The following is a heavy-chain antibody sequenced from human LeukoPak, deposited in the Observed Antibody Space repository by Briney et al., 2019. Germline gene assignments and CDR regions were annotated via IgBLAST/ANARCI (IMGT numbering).Heavy chain of an antibody. CDR2: ISYDGSNK. CDR3: ATGSPMVRPDFDY. Sequence: PGGSLRLSCAASGFTFSSYAMHWVRQAPGKGLEWVAVISYDGSNKYYADSVKGRFTISRDNSKNTLYLQMNSLRAEDTAVYYCATGSPMVRPDFDYWGQGTLVTVSS. D-gene: IGHD3-10*01. V-gene: IGHV3-30-3*01. J-gene: IGHJ4*02. CDR1: GFTFSSYA.